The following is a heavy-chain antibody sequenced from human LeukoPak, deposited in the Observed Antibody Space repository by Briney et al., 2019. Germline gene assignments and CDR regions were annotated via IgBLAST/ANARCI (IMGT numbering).Heavy chain of an antibody. CDR1: GGSISSSIYY. CDR2: IYYSGST. CDR3: ARHWEGPFDY. V-gene: IGHV4-39*01. Sequence: SETLSLTCTVSGGSISSSIYYWGWIRQPPGKGLEWIGSIYYSGSTYYNPSLKSRVTISVDTSKNQFSLKLSSVTAADTAVYYCARHWEGPFDYWGQGTLVTVSS. D-gene: IGHD1-26*01. J-gene: IGHJ4*02.